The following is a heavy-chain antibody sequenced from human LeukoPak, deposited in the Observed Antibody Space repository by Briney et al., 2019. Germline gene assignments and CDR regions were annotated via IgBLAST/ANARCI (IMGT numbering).Heavy chain of an antibody. V-gene: IGHV3-53*01. D-gene: IGHD2-21*02. Sequence: GGSLRLSCAASGFTVSSNYMSWVRQAPGKGLEWVSVIYSGGSTHYADSVKGRFTISRDNSKNTLYLQMNSLRAEDTAVYYCARESAVVTRVNAFDIWGQGTMVTVSS. CDR3: ARESAVVTRVNAFDI. J-gene: IGHJ3*02. CDR1: GFTVSSNY. CDR2: IYSGGST.